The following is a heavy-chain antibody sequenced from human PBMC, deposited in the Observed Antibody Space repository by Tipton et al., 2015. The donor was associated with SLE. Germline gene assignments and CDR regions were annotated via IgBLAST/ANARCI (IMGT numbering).Heavy chain of an antibody. CDR1: GFTFSSYW. CDR3: ARDPPSLGSDV. Sequence: SLRLSCAASGFTFSSYWMHWVRQAPGKGLVWVSRINSDGSSTSYADSVKGRFTISRHNSKNTLYLQMNSLRAEDTAVYYCARDPPSLGSDVWGKGTTVTVSS. J-gene: IGHJ6*04. V-gene: IGHV3-74*01. CDR2: INSDGSST.